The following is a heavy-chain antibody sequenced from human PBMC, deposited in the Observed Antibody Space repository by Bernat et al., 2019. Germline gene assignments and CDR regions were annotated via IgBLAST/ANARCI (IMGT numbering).Heavy chain of an antibody. CDR3: ARSPGTNLDY. J-gene: IGHJ4*02. CDR1: GYTFTTYY. V-gene: IGHV1-46*01. Sequence: QVQLVQSGAEVKKPGASVKVSCKGSGYTFTTYYIHWVRQAPGQGLEWMGIINPSSVSTSYPQKFQGKVTMTRDTSTNTVYMELGSLRSEDTAVYYCARSPGTNLDYWGQGTLVTVSS. CDR2: INPSSVST. D-gene: IGHD4-17*01.